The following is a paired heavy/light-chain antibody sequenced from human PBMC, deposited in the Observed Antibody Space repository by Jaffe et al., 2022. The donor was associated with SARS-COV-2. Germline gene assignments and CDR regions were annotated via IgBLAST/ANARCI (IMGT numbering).Light chain of an antibody. Sequence: DIQMTQSPSSLSASVGDRVTITCRASQSISSYLNWYQQKPGKAPKLLIYAASSLQSGVPSRFSGSGSGTDFTLTISSLQPEDFATYYCQQSYSTAMYTFGQGTKLEIK. V-gene: IGKV1-39*01. J-gene: IGKJ2*01. CDR1: QSISSY. CDR3: QQSYSTAMYT. CDR2: AAS.
Heavy chain of an antibody. CDR2: MNPNSGNT. V-gene: IGHV1-8*01. CDR1: GYTFTSYD. D-gene: IGHD3-10*01. CDR3: ASSVLLWFGEFADYYYYGMDV. Sequence: QVQLVQSGAEVKKPGASVKVSCKASGYTFTSYDINWVRQATGQGLEWMGWMNPNSGNTGYAQKFQGRVTMTRNTSISTAYMELSSLRSEDTAVYYCASSVLLWFGEFADYYYYGMDVWGQGTTVTVSS. J-gene: IGHJ6*02.